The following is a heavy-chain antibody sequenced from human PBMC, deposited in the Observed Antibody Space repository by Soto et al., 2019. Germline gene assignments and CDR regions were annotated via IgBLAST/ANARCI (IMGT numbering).Heavy chain of an antibody. CDR2: INAGNGNT. CDR3: ARDAVAGTEWFDP. V-gene: IGHV1-3*01. Sequence: GTSVKLSCKASGYTFTSYAMHWVRHAPGQRLEWMGWINAGNGNTKYSQKFQGRVTITRDTSASTAYMELSSLRSEDTAVYYCARDAVAGTEWFDPWGQGTLVTVSS. CDR1: GYTFTSYA. J-gene: IGHJ5*02. D-gene: IGHD6-19*01.